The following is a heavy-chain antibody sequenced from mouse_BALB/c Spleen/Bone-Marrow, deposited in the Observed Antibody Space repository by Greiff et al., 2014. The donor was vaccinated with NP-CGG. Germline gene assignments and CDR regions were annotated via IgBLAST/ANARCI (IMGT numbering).Heavy chain of an antibody. Sequence: DLVKPGASVKLSCKASGYSFTSYWINWIKQRPGQGLEWIGRIAPGSDTTHYNEMFKGKATLTVDTSSTTAYIQLSSLSSEDSAVYFCARFPFYCGSSFYYFDYWGQGTTLTVSS. CDR3: ARFPFYCGSSFYYFDY. J-gene: IGHJ2*01. V-gene: IGHV1S41*01. CDR2: IAPGSDTT. D-gene: IGHD1-1*01. CDR1: GYSFTSYW.